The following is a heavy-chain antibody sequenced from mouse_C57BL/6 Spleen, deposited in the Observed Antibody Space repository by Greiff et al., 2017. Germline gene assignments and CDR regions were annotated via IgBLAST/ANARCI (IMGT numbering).Heavy chain of an antibody. D-gene: IGHD1-1*01. CDR3: AREGNYYGSRDWYFDV. CDR2: INYDGSST. V-gene: IGHV5-16*01. CDR1: GFTFSDYY. Sequence: EVMLVESEGGLVQPGSSMKLSCTASGFTFSDYYMAWVRQVPEKGLEWVANINYDGSSTYYLDSLKSRFIISRDNAKNILYLQMSSLKSEDTATYYCAREGNYYGSRDWYFDVWGTGTTVTVSS. J-gene: IGHJ1*03.